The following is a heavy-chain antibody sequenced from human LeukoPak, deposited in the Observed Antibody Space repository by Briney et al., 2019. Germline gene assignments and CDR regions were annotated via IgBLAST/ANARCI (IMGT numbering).Heavy chain of an antibody. CDR2: IYYKGDT. J-gene: IGHJ4*02. V-gene: IGHV4-61*01. CDR1: GGSVSSGSYY. D-gene: IGHD2-8*02. CDR3: ARDRRYCTGGTCYLDPYFDY. Sequence: PSETLSLTCTVSGGSVSSGSYYWSWIRQPPGKGLEWIGYIYYKGDTNYNPSLTSRVTISMNTSKNQFSLKLKSVTSADTAVYYCARDRRYCTGGTCYLDPYFDYWGQGTLVTVSS.